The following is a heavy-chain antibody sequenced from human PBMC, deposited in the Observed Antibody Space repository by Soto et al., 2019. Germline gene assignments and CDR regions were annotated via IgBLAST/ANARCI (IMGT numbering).Heavy chain of an antibody. J-gene: IGHJ3*02. D-gene: IGHD2-15*01. CDR1: GGPITSDNW. CDR3: TKDYIGADAFDI. Sequence: QVQLQESGPGVVRPSGTLSLTCAVSGGPITSDNWYNWVRQTPGKGLEWIGEVNHIGASNYSPSLKSRVTISLDKSKNKFSLSMTSVTAADTAMYYCTKDYIGADAFDIWGPGAMVTVSS. V-gene: IGHV4-4*02. CDR2: VNHIGAS.